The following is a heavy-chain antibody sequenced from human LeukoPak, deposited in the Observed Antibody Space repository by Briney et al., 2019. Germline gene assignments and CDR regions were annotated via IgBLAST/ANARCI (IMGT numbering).Heavy chain of an antibody. J-gene: IGHJ4*02. D-gene: IGHD3-10*01. CDR1: GFTFSSYA. CDR2: ISGGSGSDT. CDR3: AKGSSSGRPYFFDY. V-gene: IGHV3-23*01. Sequence: GGSLRLSCAASGFTFSSYAMSWVRQAPGKGLEWVSAISGGSGSDTYYADAVKGRFTISRDNSKTTLYLEMNTLRAEDTAVYYCAKGSSSGRPYFFDYWGQGTLVTVSS.